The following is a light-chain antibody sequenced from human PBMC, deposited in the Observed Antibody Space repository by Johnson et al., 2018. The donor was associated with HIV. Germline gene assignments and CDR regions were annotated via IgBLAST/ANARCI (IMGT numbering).Light chain of an antibody. CDR3: GTWDTSPGSHFV. CDR1: SSNIGNNY. CDR2: DKN. Sequence: QSILTQPPSVSAAPGQKVTISCSGSSSNIGNNYVSWYQQLPGTAPKLLIFDKNKRPSGIPDRFSASQSGTSATLDLPGLQTGAEADYYCGTWDTSPGSHFVFGSGTKVTVL. V-gene: IGLV1-51*01. J-gene: IGLJ1*01.